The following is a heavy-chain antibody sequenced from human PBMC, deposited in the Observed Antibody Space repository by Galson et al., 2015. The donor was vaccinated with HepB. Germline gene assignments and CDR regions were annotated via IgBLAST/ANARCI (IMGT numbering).Heavy chain of an antibody. J-gene: IGHJ6*02. Sequence: SLRLSCAASEFTFSNYNMNWVRQAPGKGLEWVSYIGSRSTTIYYADSVRGRFTISRDNAKNSLYLQMNSLRDEDTAVYYCARDLIPLYYYYGMDVWGQGTTVTVSS. CDR3: ARDLIPLYYYYGMDV. D-gene: IGHD2-2*02. CDR2: IGSRSTTI. V-gene: IGHV3-48*02. CDR1: EFTFSNYN.